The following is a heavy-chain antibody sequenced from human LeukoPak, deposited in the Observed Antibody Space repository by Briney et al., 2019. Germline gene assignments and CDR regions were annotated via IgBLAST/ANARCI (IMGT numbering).Heavy chain of an antibody. CDR1: GYSISSGYY. J-gene: IGHJ4*02. Sequence: DPSETLSLTCTVSGYSISSGYYWGWIRQPPGKGLEWIGSIYHSGSTYYNPSLKSRVTISVDTSKNQFSLKLSSVTAADTAVYYCARGEYVWGSYRYAYFDYWGQGTLVTVSS. V-gene: IGHV4-38-2*02. CDR3: ARGEYVWGSYRYAYFDY. D-gene: IGHD3-16*02. CDR2: IYHSGST.